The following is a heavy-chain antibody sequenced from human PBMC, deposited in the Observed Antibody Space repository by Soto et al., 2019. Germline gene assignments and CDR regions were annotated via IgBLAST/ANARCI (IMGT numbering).Heavy chain of an antibody. J-gene: IGHJ4*02. CDR1: GFTFTRYS. V-gene: IGHV3-21*06. CDR3: ARESEDLTSNFDY. Sequence: GGSLRLSCAASGFTFTRYSMNWVRQAPGRGLEWVSSISSTTNYIYYGDSMKGRFTISRDNAKNSLYLEMNSLRAEDTAVYYCARESEDLTSNFDYWGQGTLVTVSS. CDR2: ISSTTNYI.